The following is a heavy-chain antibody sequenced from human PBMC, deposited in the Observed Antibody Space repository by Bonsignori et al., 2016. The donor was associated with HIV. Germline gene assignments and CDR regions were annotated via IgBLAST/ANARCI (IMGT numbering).Heavy chain of an antibody. CDR3: VSDINWGFDY. J-gene: IGHJ4*02. D-gene: IGHD3-16*01. Sequence: WIRQPPGKGLEWVTKINPAGGGITYVASVRGRFTVSRDNAKNSVDLYMNSLRADDTAIYFCVSDINWGFDYWGQGTLVTVSS. V-gene: IGHV3-7*03. CDR2: INPAGGGI.